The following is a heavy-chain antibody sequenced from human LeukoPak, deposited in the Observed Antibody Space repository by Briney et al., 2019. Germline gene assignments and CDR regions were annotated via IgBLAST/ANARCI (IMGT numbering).Heavy chain of an antibody. CDR3: ARDIVLVPFYYYYMDV. CDR2: INPNSGGT. J-gene: IGHJ6*03. D-gene: IGHD2-2*01. Sequence: XQXLXXXGXINPNSGGTNYAQKFKGRVTMTRDTSISTAYMEVSRLRSEDTAVYYCARDIVLVPFYYYYMDVWGKGTTVTVSS. V-gene: IGHV1-2*02.